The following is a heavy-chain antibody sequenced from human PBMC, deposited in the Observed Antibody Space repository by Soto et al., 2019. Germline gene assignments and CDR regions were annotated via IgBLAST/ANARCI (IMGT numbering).Heavy chain of an antibody. V-gene: IGHV2-5*02. CDR1: GFSLSTSGVG. J-gene: IGHJ2*01. D-gene: IGHD2-15*01. CDR3: AHRRVAATDWYFDL. CDR2: IYWDDDK. Sequence: VSGPTLVNPTQTLTLTCTFSGFSLSTSGVGVGWIRQPPGKALEWLALIYWDDDKRHSPSLKSRLTITKDTSKNQVVLTMTNMDPVDTATYYCAHRRVAATDWYFDLWGRGTLVTVSS.